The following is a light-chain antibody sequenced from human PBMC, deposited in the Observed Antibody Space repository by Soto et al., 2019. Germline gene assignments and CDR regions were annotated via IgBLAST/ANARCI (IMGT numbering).Light chain of an antibody. V-gene: IGLV2-8*01. CDR3: CSYAGSYV. J-gene: IGLJ1*01. CDR1: SSDVGGYNY. Sequence: QSALTQPPSASASPGQSVTISCTGSSSDVGGYNYVSWYQQQPGKAPKLMIYEVSKRPSGVPDRFSGSKSGNTASLTVSGLQAEDEADYYCCSYAGSYVFGTGTKVTVL. CDR2: EVS.